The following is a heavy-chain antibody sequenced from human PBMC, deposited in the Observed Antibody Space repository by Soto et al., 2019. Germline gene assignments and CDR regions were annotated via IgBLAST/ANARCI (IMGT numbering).Heavy chain of an antibody. J-gene: IGHJ4*02. D-gene: IGHD2-21*02. V-gene: IGHV1-18*01. CDR2: ITAGNGNT. Sequence: QVPLVQSGAEMKKPGASVRVSCKASGYTFPNYNISWVRQAPGQGLEWMGWITAGNGNTNYAQRLQGRFTMTTDTATTTAYMDLRSLRSDDTAVYYCASLTLAVTAAGWRWTFDNWGQGTLITVSS. CDR3: ASLTLAVTAAGWRWTFDN. CDR1: GYTFPNYN.